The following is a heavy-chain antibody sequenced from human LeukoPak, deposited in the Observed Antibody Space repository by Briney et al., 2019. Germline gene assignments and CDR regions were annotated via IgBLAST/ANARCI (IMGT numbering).Heavy chain of an antibody. D-gene: IGHD3-22*01. J-gene: IGHJ3*02. CDR2: SNK. CDR3: AKDQYYYDSTSAFDI. Sequence: SNKYYADSVKGRFTISRDNSKNTLYLQMNSLRAEDTAVYYCAKDQYYYDSTSAFDIWGQGTMVTVSS. V-gene: IGHV3-30*01.